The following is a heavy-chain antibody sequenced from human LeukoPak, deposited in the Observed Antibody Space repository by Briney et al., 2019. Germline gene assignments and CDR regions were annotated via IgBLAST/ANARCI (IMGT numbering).Heavy chain of an antibody. CDR3: ARAYDFRKGNWFDP. D-gene: IGHD3-3*01. CDR2: IIPIFGTA. Sequence: GASVKVSCKASGYTFTSYGISWVRQAPGQGLEWMGGIIPIFGTANYAQKFQGRVTITTDESTSTAYMELSSLRSEDTAVYYCARAYDFRKGNWFDPWGQGTLVTVSS. V-gene: IGHV1-69*05. CDR1: GYTFTSYG. J-gene: IGHJ5*02.